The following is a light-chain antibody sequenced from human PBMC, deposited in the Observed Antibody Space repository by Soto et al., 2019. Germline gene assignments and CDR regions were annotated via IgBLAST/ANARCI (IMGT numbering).Light chain of an antibody. CDR1: SSDVGAYNY. J-gene: IGLJ2*01. CDR2: EVN. CDR3: SSYTSSSTLV. Sequence: QSALTQPASVSGSPGQSITLSCTGTSSDVGAYNYVSWYQQHPGKAPKLMIFEVNNRPSGVSNRFSGSKSVNTASLAISGLQAEDEADYYCSSYTSSSTLVFGGGTEVAVL. V-gene: IGLV2-14*01.